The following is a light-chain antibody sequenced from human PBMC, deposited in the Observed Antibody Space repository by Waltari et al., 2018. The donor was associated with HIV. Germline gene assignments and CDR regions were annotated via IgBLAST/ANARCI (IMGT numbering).Light chain of an antibody. CDR1: ISNIGSNT. CDR3: ATWDDSLNGPV. CDR2: TTN. V-gene: IGLV1-44*01. Sequence: QSVLTQPPSASGIPGQRVTISCSGSISNIGSNTVNWYQQLPGTAPKLLIYTTNQRPSGVPDRFSGSKSGASASLAISGLQSDDEADYYCATWDDSLNGPVFGGGTKLTVL. J-gene: IGLJ3*02.